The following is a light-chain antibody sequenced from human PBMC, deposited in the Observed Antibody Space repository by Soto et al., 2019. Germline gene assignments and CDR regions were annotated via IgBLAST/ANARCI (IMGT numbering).Light chain of an antibody. J-gene: IGLJ1*01. CDR2: EVS. V-gene: IGLV2-14*01. CDR1: NSDIGGYNF. CDR3: TSYARTSTYV. Sequence: QSVLTQPASVSGSPGQSITISCTGTNSDIGGYNFVSWYQQNPGKAPKRIIYEVSSRPSGVSNRFSGSKSGNTASLTISGLQAEDEADYYCTSYARTSTYVFGTGTKVTVL.